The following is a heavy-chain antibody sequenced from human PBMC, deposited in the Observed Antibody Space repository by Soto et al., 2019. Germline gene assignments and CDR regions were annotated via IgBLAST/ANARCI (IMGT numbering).Heavy chain of an antibody. V-gene: IGHV4-30-4*01. J-gene: IGHJ4*02. CDR2: IYYSGST. CDR3: ARGGRGDYGSIFDY. D-gene: IGHD4-17*01. CDR1: GGSISSGDYY. Sequence: QVQLQESGPGLVKPSQTLSLTCTVSGGSISSGDYYWSWIRQPPGKGLEWIGYIYYSGSTYYNPSLRSRVTISEDTSRNRFPLKLSSVTAADTAVYYCARGGRGDYGSIFDYWGQGTLVTVSS.